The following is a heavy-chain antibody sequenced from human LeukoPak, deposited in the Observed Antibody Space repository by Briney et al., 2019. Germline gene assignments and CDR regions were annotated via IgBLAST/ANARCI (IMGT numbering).Heavy chain of an antibody. CDR1: GFTFSSYS. CDR2: ISSGGRTI. Sequence: GGSLRLSCAASGFTFSSYSMNWVRQAPGKGLEWVSYISSGGRTIYYADSVKGRFTISRDNAKNSLYLQMNSLRVEDTAVYYCARNFGRAPDYWGQGTLVTVSS. J-gene: IGHJ4*02. V-gene: IGHV3-48*04. CDR3: ARNFGRAPDY. D-gene: IGHD3-10*01.